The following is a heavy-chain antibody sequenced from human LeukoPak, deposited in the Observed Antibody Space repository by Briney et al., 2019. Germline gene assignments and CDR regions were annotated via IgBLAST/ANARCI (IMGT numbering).Heavy chain of an antibody. J-gene: IGHJ4*02. CDR3: ARSLSTAVIDS. V-gene: IGHV4-38-2*01. CDR1: GYSIRTGRN. CDR2: IYQSGST. Sequence: SETLSLTCAVSGYSIRTGRNRGWHRQPPGKGLEWIGSIYQSGSTYYNPSLKSRITISVDKSKNQFSLNLRSLTAQDTAVYYCARSLSTAVIDSWGQGILVTVSS.